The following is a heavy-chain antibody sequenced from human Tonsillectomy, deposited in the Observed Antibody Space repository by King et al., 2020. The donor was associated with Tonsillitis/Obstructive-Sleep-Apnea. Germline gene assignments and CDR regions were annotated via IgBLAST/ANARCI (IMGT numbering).Heavy chain of an antibody. J-gene: IGHJ3*01. V-gene: IGHV3-30*04. Sequence: VQLVESGGGVVQPGRALRLSCAASGFTFSSYAMHWVRQAPGKGLEWVALISVDGSNKYYADSVKGRFTISRDNSKNTLYLQMNSVRAEDTAVYYCARGKAHSRYYYDRGGSYGPVRAFDLWGQGTMVTVSS. D-gene: IGHD3-22*01. CDR3: ARGKAHSRYYYDRGGSYGPVRAFDL. CDR1: GFTFSSYA. CDR2: ISVDGSNK.